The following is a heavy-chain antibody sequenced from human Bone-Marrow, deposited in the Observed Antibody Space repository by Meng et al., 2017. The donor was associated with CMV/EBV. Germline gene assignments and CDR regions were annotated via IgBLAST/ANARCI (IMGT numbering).Heavy chain of an antibody. CDR3: ARQQLKLRFWSGQRGRTGYGMDV. V-gene: IGHV3-30-3*01. J-gene: IGHJ6*02. Sequence: GGSLRLSCAASGFDFSSYSMHWVRQAPGKGLKWVAVISYDGSNTYYADSVKGRFTISRDFSKDTLYLQMNSLSAEDTAVYYCARQQLKLRFWSGQRGRTGYGMDVWGQGTTVTVSS. D-gene: IGHD3-3*01. CDR1: GFDFSSYS. CDR2: ISYDGSNT.